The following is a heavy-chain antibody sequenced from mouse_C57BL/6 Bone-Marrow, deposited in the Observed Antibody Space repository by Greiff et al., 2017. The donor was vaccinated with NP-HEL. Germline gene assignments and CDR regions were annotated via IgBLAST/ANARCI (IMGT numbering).Heavy chain of an antibody. CDR2: ISDGGSYT. Sequence: EVQGVESGGGLVKPGGSLKLSCAASGFTFSSYAMSWVRQTPEKRLEWVATISDGGSYTYYPDNVKGRFTISRDNAKNNLYLQMSHLKSEDTAMYYCARDNYNYDYDGAWFAYWGQGTLVTVSA. D-gene: IGHD2-4*01. CDR3: ARDNYNYDYDGAWFAY. CDR1: GFTFSSYA. J-gene: IGHJ3*01. V-gene: IGHV5-4*01.